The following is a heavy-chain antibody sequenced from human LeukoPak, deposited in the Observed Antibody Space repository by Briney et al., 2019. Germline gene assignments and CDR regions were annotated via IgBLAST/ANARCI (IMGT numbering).Heavy chain of an antibody. Sequence: GGSLRLPCAASGFTFSSYWMHWVRQAPGKGLVWVSRINSDGSSTSYADSVKGRFTISRDNAKSTLYLQMNSLRAEDTAVYYCASSVAGTVGWFDPWGQGTLVTVSS. D-gene: IGHD6-19*01. CDR2: INSDGSST. V-gene: IGHV3-74*01. CDR1: GFTFSSYW. J-gene: IGHJ5*02. CDR3: ASSVAGTVGWFDP.